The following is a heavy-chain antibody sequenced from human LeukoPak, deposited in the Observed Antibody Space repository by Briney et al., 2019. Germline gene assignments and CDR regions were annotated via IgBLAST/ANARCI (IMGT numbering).Heavy chain of an antibody. CDR3: AKDLMITFGGVIVPFDN. D-gene: IGHD3-16*02. J-gene: IGHJ4*02. CDR1: GFTFSSYG. CDR2: ISGSGGTT. Sequence: GGSLRLSCAASGFTFSSYGMSWARQAPGKGLQWVSAISGSGGTTYYADSVKGRFTISRDNSKNTLYVQMNSLRADDTAVYYCAKDLMITFGGVIVPFDNWGQGTLVTVSS. V-gene: IGHV3-23*01.